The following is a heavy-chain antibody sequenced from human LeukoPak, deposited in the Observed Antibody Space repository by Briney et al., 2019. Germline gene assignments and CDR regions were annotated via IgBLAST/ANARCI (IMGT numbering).Heavy chain of an antibody. CDR3: ARVVHPYDYEGSSLIYDAFDI. Sequence: ASVKVSRKSSGYTFTSYSMYWVRQPPGQGLEWLGWINTNTGNPTYAQGFTGRFVFFLDTSFNTAYLQISSLKAEDTAVYYCARVVHPYDYEGSSLIYDAFDIWGQGTMVTVSS. CDR2: INTNTGNP. CDR1: GYTFTSYS. V-gene: IGHV7-4-1*02. D-gene: IGHD3-22*01. J-gene: IGHJ3*02.